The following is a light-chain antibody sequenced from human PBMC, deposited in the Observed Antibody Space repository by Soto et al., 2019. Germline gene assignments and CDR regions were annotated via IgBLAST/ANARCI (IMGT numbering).Light chain of an antibody. CDR2: GNI. Sequence: QSVLTQPPSVSGAPGQRVTISCTGSSSNVGAGYDVRWYQQLPGTAPKLLIYGNINRPSGVPDRFSGSKSGTAASLAITGLQADDEADYYCQSYDSSLTVVFGGGTKLTVL. J-gene: IGLJ2*01. CDR3: QSYDSSLTVV. CDR1: SSNVGAGYD. V-gene: IGLV1-40*01.